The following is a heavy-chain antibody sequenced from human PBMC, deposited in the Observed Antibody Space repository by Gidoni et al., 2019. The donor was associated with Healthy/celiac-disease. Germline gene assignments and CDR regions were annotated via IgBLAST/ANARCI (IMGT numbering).Heavy chain of an antibody. Sequence: QVQLQQWGAGLLKPSETLSLTCAVYGGSFSGYYWSWIRQPPGKGLEWIGEINHSGSTNYNPSLKSRVPISVDTSKTQFSLKLSSVTAADTAVYYCARVYSIVVVPAAHFDYWGQGTLVTVSS. V-gene: IGHV4-34*01. J-gene: IGHJ4*02. CDR2: INHSGST. CDR1: GGSFSGYY. D-gene: IGHD2-2*01. CDR3: ARVYSIVVVPAAHFDY.